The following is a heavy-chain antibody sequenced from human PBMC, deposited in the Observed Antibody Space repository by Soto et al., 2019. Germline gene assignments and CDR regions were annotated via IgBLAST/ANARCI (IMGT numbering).Heavy chain of an antibody. CDR1: GYTFTSYD. V-gene: IGHV1-8*01. Sequence: ASVKVSCKASGYTFTSYDINWVRQATGQGLEWMGWMNPNSGNTGYAQKFQGRVTMTRNTSISTAYMELSSLRSEDTAVYYCARGGLMSLTDYYYYYMDVWGKGTTVTVSS. CDR2: MNPNSGNT. J-gene: IGHJ6*03. D-gene: IGHD3-9*01. CDR3: ARGGLMSLTDYYYYYMDV.